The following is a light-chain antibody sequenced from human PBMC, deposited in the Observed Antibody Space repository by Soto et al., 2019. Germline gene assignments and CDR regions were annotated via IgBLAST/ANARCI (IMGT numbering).Light chain of an antibody. CDR3: QKSDSTPWT. V-gene: IGKV1-39*01. J-gene: IGKJ1*01. CDR2: SAS. Sequence: DIQMSLSPSSLSASVGDRVTITCRASQSISSYLNWYQQKPGKAPKLLVYSASNLQSGVPSRFSGSGSGTNFTLTISDLQPEDFTTYYCQKSDSTPWTFGQRTKAAIK. CDR1: QSISSY.